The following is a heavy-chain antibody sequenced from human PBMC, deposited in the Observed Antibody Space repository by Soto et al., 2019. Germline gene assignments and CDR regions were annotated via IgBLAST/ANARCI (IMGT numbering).Heavy chain of an antibody. J-gene: IGHJ4*02. CDR3: GKWEATGIVGATESAY. CDR1: GFTFSSYA. CDR2: ISGSGGST. D-gene: IGHD1-26*01. V-gene: IGHV3-23*01. Sequence: EVQLLESGGGLVQPGGSLRLSCAASGFTFSSYAMSWVRQAPGKGLEWVSAISGSGGSTYYADSVKGRFTISRDNSKNTLYLQMNSLRAEDTAVYYCGKWEATGIVGATESAYWGQGTLGTVSS.